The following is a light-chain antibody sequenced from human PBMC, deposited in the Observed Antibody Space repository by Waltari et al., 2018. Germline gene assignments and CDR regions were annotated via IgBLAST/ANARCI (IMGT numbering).Light chain of an antibody. V-gene: IGKV3-11*01. CDR2: DKS. J-gene: IGKJ2*01. Sequence: EIVLTQSPATLSLSPGEGATLSCRASQSLTSYLAWYQQKPGQGPRLISYDKSNRATGIPARFSGSGSGTDFTLIISSLEPEDFGVYYCQQRSTFGQGTKLEIK. CDR1: QSLTSY. CDR3: QQRST.